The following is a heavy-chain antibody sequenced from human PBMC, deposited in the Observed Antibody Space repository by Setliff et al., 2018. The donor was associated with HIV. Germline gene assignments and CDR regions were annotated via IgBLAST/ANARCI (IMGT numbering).Heavy chain of an antibody. V-gene: IGHV1-46*01. CDR1: GYSFTDYY. J-gene: IGHJ4*02. CDR3: ASQYYYDSSGYYY. Sequence: ASVKVSCKASGYSFTDYYIHWVRQAPGQGLEWMGIINPAGNPTSYAQKFQGRLTMTRDTSTNTVYMELRSLRSDDTAVYYCASQYYYDSSGYYYWGQGTLVTVSS. CDR2: INPAGNPT. D-gene: IGHD3-22*01.